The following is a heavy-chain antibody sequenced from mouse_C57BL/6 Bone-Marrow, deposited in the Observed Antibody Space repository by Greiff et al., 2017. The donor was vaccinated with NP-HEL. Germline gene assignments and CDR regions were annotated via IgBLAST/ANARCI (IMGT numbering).Heavy chain of an antibody. V-gene: IGHV5-6*01. CDR1: GFTFSSYG. J-gene: IGHJ3*01. CDR3: ARVSKAY. Sequence: SGGDLVKPGGSLKLSCAASGFTFSSYGMSWVRQTPDKRLEWVATISSGGSYTYYPDSVKGRFTISRDNAKNTLYLQMSSLKSEDTAMYYCARVSKAYWGQGTLVTVSA. CDR2: ISSGGSYT.